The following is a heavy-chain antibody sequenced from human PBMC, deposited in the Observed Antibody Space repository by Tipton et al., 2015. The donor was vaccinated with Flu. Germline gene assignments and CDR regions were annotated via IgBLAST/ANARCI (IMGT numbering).Heavy chain of an antibody. Sequence: TLSLTCTVSGGSISDNYWTWIRQPPGGGLEYIGDIFYTGSTNYSPSLKSRLTISVDTSKKHFSLNLRSVTAADTAVYYCARAPYSDYDTSGSSFDYWGQGTLVTVSS. V-gene: IGHV4-59*01. CDR2: IFYTGST. CDR1: GGSISDNY. J-gene: IGHJ4*02. CDR3: ARAPYSDYDTSGSSFDY. D-gene: IGHD3-22*01.